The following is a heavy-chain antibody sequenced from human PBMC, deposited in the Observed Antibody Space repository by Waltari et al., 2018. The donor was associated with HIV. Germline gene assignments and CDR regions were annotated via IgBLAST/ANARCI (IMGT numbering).Heavy chain of an antibody. D-gene: IGHD5-12*01. V-gene: IGHV1-18*01. J-gene: IGHJ6*02. CDR1: GFAFRSYG. CDR2: INAYSHNR. CDR3: ARVRGAKWPASYYGMDV. Sequence: QAQLLQSGPEAKKPGASVKVSCQASGFAFRSYGLNWVRRTPGRGFEWLGWINAYSHNRNYTEGRITLTTNTSSNTATLELRSLRPDDTGTYYCARVRGAKWPASYYGMDVWGQGTAVSVSS.